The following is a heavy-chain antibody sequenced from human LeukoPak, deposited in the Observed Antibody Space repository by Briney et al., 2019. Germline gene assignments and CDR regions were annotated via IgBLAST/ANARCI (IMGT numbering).Heavy chain of an antibody. CDR3: ARLYSRGAGDY. CDR1: GYNLTSYW. CDR2: IYHGDSDN. J-gene: IGHJ4*02. V-gene: IGHV5-51*01. Sequence: GESLKIFRKGSGYNLTSYWIGRGRQMPGKGLEWMGIIYHGDSDNRYSPSFQGQVTISADKSISTAYLQWSSLKASDTAMYYCARLYSRGAGDYWGQGTLVSVSS. D-gene: IGHD6-13*01.